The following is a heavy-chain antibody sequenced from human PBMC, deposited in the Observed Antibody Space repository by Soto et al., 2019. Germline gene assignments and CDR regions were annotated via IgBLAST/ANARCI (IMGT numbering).Heavy chain of an antibody. J-gene: IGHJ4*02. Sequence: GGSLRLSCSASGFTFSSYAMSWVRQAPGKGLEWVSGISGSGGSTYYPDSVQGRFTISRDNSRNMLYLQMNSLRAEDTAVYYCAKLSGILYSGGSCSHWGQGTLVTVSS. D-gene: IGHD2-15*01. V-gene: IGHV3-23*01. CDR1: GFTFSSYA. CDR2: ISGSGGST. CDR3: AKLSGILYSGGSCSH.